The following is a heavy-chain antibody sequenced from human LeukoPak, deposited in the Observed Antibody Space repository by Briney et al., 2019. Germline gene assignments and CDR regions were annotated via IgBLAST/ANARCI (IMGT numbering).Heavy chain of an antibody. CDR1: GFTFSSYA. J-gene: IGHJ4*02. CDR2: ISGSGGST. Sequence: PGGSLRLSCAASGFTFSSYAMSWVHQAPGEGLEWVSAISGSGGSTYYADSVKGRFTISRDNSKNTLYLQMNSLRAEDTAVYYCAKLPTQHLITMIVVVITFFDYWGQGTLVTVSS. CDR3: AKLPTQHLITMIVVVITFFDY. V-gene: IGHV3-23*01. D-gene: IGHD3-22*01.